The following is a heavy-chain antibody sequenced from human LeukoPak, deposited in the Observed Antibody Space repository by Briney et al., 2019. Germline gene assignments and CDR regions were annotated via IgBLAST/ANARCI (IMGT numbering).Heavy chain of an antibody. J-gene: IGHJ4*02. CDR1: GRSFSNHF. CDR2: IYPSGNT. V-gene: IGHV4-4*07. Sequence: PSETLPHTCSVSGRSFSNHFWRWVRQPAGKGLEWIGRIYPSGNTNSNPSLKSRVTLSVDTSKNQFSLKLSSVTAADTAVYYCATTTIRLGYWGQGTLVTVSS. D-gene: IGHD1-26*01. CDR3: ATTTIRLGY.